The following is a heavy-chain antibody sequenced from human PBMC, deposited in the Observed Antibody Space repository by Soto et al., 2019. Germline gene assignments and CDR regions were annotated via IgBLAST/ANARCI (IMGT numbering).Heavy chain of an antibody. CDR3: AKAQYCSSASCSSALDY. J-gene: IGHJ4*02. CDR2: ISGSGVST. CDR1: GITFNSYA. D-gene: IGHD2-2*01. Sequence: EVQLLESGGGLVQPGGSLRLSCAASGITFNSYAMSWVRQAPGKGLEWVSAISGSGVSTYYADSVKGRFTVSRDNSKNTLYMQMNSLRAQDTAVYYCAKAQYCSSASCSSALDYWGQGTLVTVSS. V-gene: IGHV3-23*01.